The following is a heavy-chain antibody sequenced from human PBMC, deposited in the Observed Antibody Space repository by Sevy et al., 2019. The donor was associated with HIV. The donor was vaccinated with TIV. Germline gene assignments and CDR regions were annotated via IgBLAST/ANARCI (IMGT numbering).Heavy chain of an antibody. CDR3: TRHGGAFDNGFDP. J-gene: IGHJ5*02. CDR2: ISSSGSSI. D-gene: IGHD2-8*01. Sequence: GGSLRLSCTASGFTFSSYDMNWVRQAPGKGLEWVSKISSSGSSIYYADSVKGRFTISRDNAKNSLNLQMNSLRAEDTAVYYCTRHGGAFDNGFDPWGQGTLVTVSS. V-gene: IGHV3-48*03. CDR1: GFTFSSYD.